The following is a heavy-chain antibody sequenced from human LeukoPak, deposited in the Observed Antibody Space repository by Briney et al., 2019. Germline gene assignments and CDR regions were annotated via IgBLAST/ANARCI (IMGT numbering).Heavy chain of an antibody. J-gene: IGHJ4*02. CDR3: ARGRMDYYDSSGYY. V-gene: IGHV3-48*03. CDR2: ISSSGSTI. D-gene: IGHD3-22*01. Sequence: GGSLRLSCAASGFTFSSYEMNWVRQAPGKGLEWVSYISSSGSTIYYADSVKVRFTISRDNAKNSLYLQMNSLRAEDTAVYYCARGRMDYYDSSGYYWGQGTLVTVSS. CDR1: GFTFSSYE.